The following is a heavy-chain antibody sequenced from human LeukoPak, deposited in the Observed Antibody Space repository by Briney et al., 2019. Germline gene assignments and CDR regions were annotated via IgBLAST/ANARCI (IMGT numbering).Heavy chain of an antibody. CDR1: GFTFTNYG. V-gene: IGHV3-30*02. CDR3: ARAPEWLAYDAFDI. D-gene: IGHD6-19*01. CDR2: IRFDDSDR. J-gene: IGHJ3*02. Sequence: GGSLRLSCGASGFTFTNYGMHWVRQAPGKGLEWVAHIRFDDSDRYYADSVKGRFTISRDNSRNTVYLQMNSLRSEDTAVYYCARAPEWLAYDAFDIWGQGTMVTVSS.